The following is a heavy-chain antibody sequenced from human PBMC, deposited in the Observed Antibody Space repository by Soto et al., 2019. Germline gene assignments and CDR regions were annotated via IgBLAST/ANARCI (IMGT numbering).Heavy chain of an antibody. V-gene: IGHV4-39*01. CDR3: ARRGDGQQLAPTLGFYYYYMDV. D-gene: IGHD6-13*01. Sequence: QLQLQESGPGLVKPSETLSLTCTVSGGSISSSSYYWGWIRQPPGKGLEWIGSIYYSGSTYYNPSLKSRVAISVDTSKNQFSLKLSSVTAADTAVYYCARRGDGQQLAPTLGFYYYYMDVWGKGTTVTVSS. CDR1: GGSISSSSYY. J-gene: IGHJ6*03. CDR2: IYYSGST.